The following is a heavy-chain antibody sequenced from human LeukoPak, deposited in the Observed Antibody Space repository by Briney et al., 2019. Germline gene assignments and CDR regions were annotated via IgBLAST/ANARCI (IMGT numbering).Heavy chain of an antibody. CDR3: ASSYDFWRAYDF. D-gene: IGHD3-3*01. CDR1: LFTPTTYV. Sequence: GGSLRLSCAASLFTPTTYVMTWVRQAPGQGRDWVSGISGSGGSTSYADSVTGRITISRDSSKSTLYLQMTSLRAEDTALYYCASSYDFWRAYDFWGQGTMVTVSS. CDR2: ISGSGGST. J-gene: IGHJ3*01. V-gene: IGHV3-23*01.